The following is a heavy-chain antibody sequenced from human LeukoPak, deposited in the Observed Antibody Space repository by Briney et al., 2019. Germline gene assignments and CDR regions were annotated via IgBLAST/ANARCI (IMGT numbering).Heavy chain of an antibody. D-gene: IGHD6-19*01. J-gene: IGHJ4*02. V-gene: IGHV3-9*01. Sequence: GGSLRLSCAASGFTFDDYAMHWVRQAPGKGLEWVSGISWNSGSIGYADSVKGRFAISRDNAKNSLYLQMNSLRAEDTALYYCAKEVPGIAVAGSHFDYWGQGTLVTVSS. CDR1: GFTFDDYA. CDR3: AKEVPGIAVAGSHFDY. CDR2: ISWNSGSI.